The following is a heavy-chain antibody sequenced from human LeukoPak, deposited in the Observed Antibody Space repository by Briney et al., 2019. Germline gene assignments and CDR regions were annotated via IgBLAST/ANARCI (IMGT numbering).Heavy chain of an antibody. Sequence: SVKVSCKASGGTFSSYAISWVRQAPGQGLEWMGGTIPIFGTANYAQKFQGRVTITADKSTSTAYMELSSLRSEDTAVYYCAREGSGYDYYYYGMVVWGKGTTVTVSS. D-gene: IGHD5-12*01. CDR2: TIPIFGTA. V-gene: IGHV1-69*06. J-gene: IGHJ6*04. CDR1: GGTFSSYA. CDR3: AREGSGYDYYYYGMVV.